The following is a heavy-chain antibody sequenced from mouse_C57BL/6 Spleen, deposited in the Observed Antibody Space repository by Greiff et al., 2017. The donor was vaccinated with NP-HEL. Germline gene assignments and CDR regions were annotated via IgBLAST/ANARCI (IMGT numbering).Heavy chain of an antibody. CDR1: GFTFSDYG. CDR3: ARGDYYGSSYPYGYFDV. J-gene: IGHJ1*03. V-gene: IGHV5-17*01. CDR2: ISSGSSTI. Sequence: EVKLVESGGGLVKPGGSLKLSCAASGFTFSDYGMHWVRQAPEKGLEWVAYISSGSSTIYYADTVKGRFTISRDNAKNTLFLQMTSLRSEDTAMSYCARGDYYGSSYPYGYFDVWGTGTTVTVSS. D-gene: IGHD1-1*01.